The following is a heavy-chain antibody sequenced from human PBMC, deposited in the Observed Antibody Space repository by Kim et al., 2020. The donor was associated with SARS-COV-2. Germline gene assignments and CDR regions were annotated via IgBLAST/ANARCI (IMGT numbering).Heavy chain of an antibody. CDR2: IGTAGDT. V-gene: IGHV3-13*01. D-gene: IGHD5-12*01. J-gene: IGHJ4*02. CDR1: GFTFSNYD. CDR3: ASHFKEYSGYPFYFDY. Sequence: GGSLRLSCAASGFTFSNYDMHWVRQPTGKGLEWVSGIGTAGDTYYEGSVKGRFTSSRENVKNSLYLQMNSLRTGDTAVYYCASHFKEYSGYPFYFDYWGQGALVAVSS.